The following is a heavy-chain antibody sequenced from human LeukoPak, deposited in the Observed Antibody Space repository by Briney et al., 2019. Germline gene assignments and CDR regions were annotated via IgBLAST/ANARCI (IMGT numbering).Heavy chain of an antibody. D-gene: IGHD3-22*01. CDR3: AKYYYDSSGYYHPFDP. Sequence: PGGSLRLSCAASGFAFSSFAMTWVRQAPGKGLDWVSAISGSGGSTYYADSVEGRFTISRDNSKNTLYLQMNGLRAEDTALYYCAKYYYDSSGYYHPFDPWGQGTLVTVSS. J-gene: IGHJ5*02. CDR1: GFAFSSFA. CDR2: ISGSGGST. V-gene: IGHV3-23*01.